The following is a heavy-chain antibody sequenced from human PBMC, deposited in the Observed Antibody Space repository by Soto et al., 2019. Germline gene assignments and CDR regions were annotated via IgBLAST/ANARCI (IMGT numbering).Heavy chain of an antibody. CDR2: INHSGST. J-gene: IGHJ5*02. V-gene: IGHV4-34*01. CDR3: GGRGNRVVDDGASGWFDP. Sequence: PSETLSLTCAVYGGSFSGYYWSWIRQPPGKGLEWIGEINHSGSTNYNPSLKSRVTISVDTSKNQFSLKLSSVTAADTAVYYCGGRGNRVVDDGASGWFDPWGQGALVTVSS. D-gene: IGHD1-26*01. CDR1: GGSFSGYY.